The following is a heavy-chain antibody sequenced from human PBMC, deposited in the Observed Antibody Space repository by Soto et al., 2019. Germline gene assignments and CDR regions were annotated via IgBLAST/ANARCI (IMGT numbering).Heavy chain of an antibody. CDR1: AFTFSSYA. D-gene: IGHD6-13*01. Sequence: GSLRLSCAASAFTFSSYAMSWVRQAPGKGLEWVSAISGSGGSTYYADSVKGRFTISSDNSKNTLYLQMNSLRAEDTAVYYCAKDMSLGSSWSFDYWGQGTLVTVSS. CDR2: ISGSGGST. CDR3: AKDMSLGSSWSFDY. V-gene: IGHV3-23*01. J-gene: IGHJ4*02.